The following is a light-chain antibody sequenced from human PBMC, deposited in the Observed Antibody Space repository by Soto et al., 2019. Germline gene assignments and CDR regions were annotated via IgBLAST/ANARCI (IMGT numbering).Light chain of an antibody. V-gene: IGLV2-14*01. J-gene: IGLJ7*01. Sequence: QSVLTQPASVSGSPGQSITISCTGTNSDIGGYNYVSWYRHHPGEAPKLMIYGVTNRPSGVSTRFSGSKSGNTASLTISGLQDEDEADYYCSSYTSVTIVVFGGVTQLTVL. CDR2: GVT. CDR3: SSYTSVTIVV. CDR1: NSDIGGYNY.